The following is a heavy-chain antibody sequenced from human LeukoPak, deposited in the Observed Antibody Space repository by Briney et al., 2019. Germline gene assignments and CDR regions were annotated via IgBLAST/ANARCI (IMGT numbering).Heavy chain of an antibody. CDR1: GGTFSSYA. D-gene: IGHD3-16*02. CDR2: IIPIFGTA. Sequence: SVKVSCKASGGTFSSYAISWVRQAPGQGLEWMGGIIPIFGTANYAQKLQGRVTITADKSTSTAYMELSSLRSEDTAVYYCATPTNPDYVWGSYRYRSYYYYYMDVWGKGTTVTVSS. J-gene: IGHJ6*03. V-gene: IGHV1-69*06. CDR3: ATPTNPDYVWGSYRYRSYYYYYMDV.